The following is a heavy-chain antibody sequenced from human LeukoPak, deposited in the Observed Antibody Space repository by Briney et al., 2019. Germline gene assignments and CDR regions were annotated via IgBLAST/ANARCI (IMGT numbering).Heavy chain of an antibody. Sequence: RASVKVSCKASGYTFTSYGISWVRQAPGQGLEWTGWISAYNGNTNYAQKLQGRVTMTTDTSTSTAYMELRSLRSEDTAVYYCARRYSGSYYLDYGGQGTLVTVSS. D-gene: IGHD1-26*01. CDR3: ARRYSGSYYLDY. CDR1: GYTFTSYG. CDR2: ISAYNGNT. J-gene: IGHJ4*02. V-gene: IGHV1-18*01.